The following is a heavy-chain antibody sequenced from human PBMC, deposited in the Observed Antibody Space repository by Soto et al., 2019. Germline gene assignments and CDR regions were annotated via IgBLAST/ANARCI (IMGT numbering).Heavy chain of an antibody. CDR2: IYYSGST. CDR3: ASYTYYDILTGPSYYGMDV. J-gene: IGHJ6*02. V-gene: IGHV4-30-4*01. Sequence: SETLSLTCTVSGGSISSGDYYWSWIRQPPGKGLEWIGYIYYSGSTYYNPSLKSRVTISVDTSKNQFSLKLSSVTAADTAVYYCASYTYYDILTGPSYYGMDVWGQGTTVTVSS. D-gene: IGHD3-9*01. CDR1: GGSISSGDYY.